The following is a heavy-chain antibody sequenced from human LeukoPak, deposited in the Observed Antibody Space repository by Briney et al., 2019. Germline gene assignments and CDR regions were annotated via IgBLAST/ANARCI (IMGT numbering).Heavy chain of an antibody. CDR3: ASSWELLSDY. CDR2: ISGSAGST. Sequence: GGSLRLSCAASGFTFSSYAMSWVRQAPGKGLEWVSAISGSAGSTYYADSVKGRFTISRDNAKNTLFLQMNSLRAEDTAVYYCASSWELLSDYWGQGTLVTVSS. CDR1: GFTFSSYA. D-gene: IGHD1-26*01. J-gene: IGHJ4*02. V-gene: IGHV3-23*01.